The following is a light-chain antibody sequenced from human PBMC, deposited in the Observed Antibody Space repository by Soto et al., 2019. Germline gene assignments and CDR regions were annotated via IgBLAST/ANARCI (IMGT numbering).Light chain of an antibody. CDR3: QQYSNWPPIT. CDR1: ERLSSVY. J-gene: IGKJ5*01. Sequence: EIVLTQSPGTLSLSPGERATLSCRASERLSSVYLAWYQQRPGQPPRLLIYGASNRATGIPDRFSGSGSGTDFTLIINRLEPEDFAVYYCQQYSNWPPITFGQGTRLEIK. V-gene: IGKV3-20*01. CDR2: GAS.